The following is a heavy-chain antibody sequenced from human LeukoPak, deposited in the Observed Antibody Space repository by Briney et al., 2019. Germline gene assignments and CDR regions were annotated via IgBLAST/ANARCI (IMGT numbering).Heavy chain of an antibody. CDR1: GFTFGDYA. D-gene: IGHD4-11*01. CDR3: TRVGATVTLEVVYFDY. J-gene: IGHJ4*02. Sequence: GGSLRLSCTASGFTFGDYAMSWVRQAPGKGLEWVGFIRSKAYGGTTEYAASVKGRFTISRDDSKSIAYLQMNSLKTEDTAVYYCTRVGATVTLEVVYFDYWGQGTLVTVSS. CDR2: IRSKAYGGTT. V-gene: IGHV3-49*04.